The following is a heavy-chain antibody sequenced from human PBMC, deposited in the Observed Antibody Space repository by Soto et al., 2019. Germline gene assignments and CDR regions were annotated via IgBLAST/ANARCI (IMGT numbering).Heavy chain of an antibody. D-gene: IGHD6-19*01. CDR2: ISWNSDRI. J-gene: IGHJ3*02. CDR3: AKDLEFGGYSSGWFPDGFDI. Sequence: GGSLRLSCAASGFTFDDYAMHRVRKAPGKGLEWVSGISWNSDRIGYADSVKGRFTISRDNAKNSLYLQMNSLTTEDTALYYCAKDLEFGGYSSGWFPDGFDIWGQGTMVTVSS. CDR1: GFTFDDYA. V-gene: IGHV3-9*01.